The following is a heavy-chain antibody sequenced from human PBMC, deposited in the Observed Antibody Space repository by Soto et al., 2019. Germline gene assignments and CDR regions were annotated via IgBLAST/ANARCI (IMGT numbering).Heavy chain of an antibody. V-gene: IGHV4-4*07. CDR3: ARGPHVRYYDSSGYYYYFDY. J-gene: IGHJ4*02. CDR2: IYTSGST. Sequence: EPLSLTGSVSGGCMSSYYWIWIRQPAGKGLELIGRIYTSGSTNYNPSLKSRVTMSVDTSKNQFSLNLSSVTAADTAVYYCARGPHVRYYDSSGYYYYFDYWGQGTLVTVSS. D-gene: IGHD3-22*01. CDR1: GGCMSSYY.